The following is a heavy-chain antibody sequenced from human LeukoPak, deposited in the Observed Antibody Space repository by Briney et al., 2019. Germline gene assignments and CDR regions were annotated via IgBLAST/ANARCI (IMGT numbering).Heavy chain of an antibody. CDR2: ITGSGGST. Sequence: GGSLRLSCAASGFTFSNYAMSWVRQAPGKGLEWVSSITGSGGSTYYADSVKGRLTISRDNAKNSLFLQMNSLRAEDTAVYYCARVTYAVPDYWGQGTLVAVSS. CDR1: GFTFSNYA. J-gene: IGHJ4*02. CDR3: ARVTYAVPDY. V-gene: IGHV3-23*01. D-gene: IGHD2/OR15-2a*01.